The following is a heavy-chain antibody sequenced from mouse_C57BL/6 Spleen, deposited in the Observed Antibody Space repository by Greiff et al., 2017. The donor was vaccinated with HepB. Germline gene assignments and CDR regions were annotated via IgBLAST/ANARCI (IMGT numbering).Heavy chain of an antibody. CDR2: INPSSGYT. D-gene: IGHD3-2*02. J-gene: IGHJ4*01. CDR3: ARGAQATGYAMDY. CDR1: GYTFTSYW. Sequence: QVQLQQSGAELAKPGASVKLSCKASGYTFTSYWMHWVKQRPGQGLEWIGYINPSSGYTKYNQKFKDKATLTADKSSSTAYMQLSSLTYEDSAVYYCARGAQATGYAMDYWGQGTSVTVSS. V-gene: IGHV1-7*01.